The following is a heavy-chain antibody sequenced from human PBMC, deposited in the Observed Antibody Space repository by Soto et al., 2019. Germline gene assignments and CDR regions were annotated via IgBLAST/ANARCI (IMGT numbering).Heavy chain of an antibody. CDR1: GRSISSVNYY. CDR3: ASGDSSGLHYYYGMDV. V-gene: IGHV4-30-4*01. J-gene: IGHJ6*02. D-gene: IGHD3-22*01. Sequence: PSETLSLTCTVSGRSISSVNYYWSWIRQPPGKGLEWIGYIYYSGSTYYNPSLKSRVTISVDTSKNQFSLKLSSVTAADTAVYYCASGDSSGLHYYYGMDVWGPGTTVTLSS. CDR2: IYYSGST.